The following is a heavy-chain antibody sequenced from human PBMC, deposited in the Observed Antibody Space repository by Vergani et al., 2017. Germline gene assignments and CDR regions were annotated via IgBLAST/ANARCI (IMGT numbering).Heavy chain of an antibody. D-gene: IGHD2-2*02. CDR3: ARARYCSSTSCYTGFYYYYYMDV. CDR2: INHSGST. Sequence: QVQLQQWGAGLLKPSETLSLTCAVYGGSFSGYYWSWIRQPPGKGLEWIGEINHSGSTNYNPSLKSRVTISVDTSKNQFSLKLSSVTAADTAVYYCARARYCSSTSCYTGFYYYYYMDVWGKGTTVTVSS. CDR1: GGSFSGYY. J-gene: IGHJ6*03. V-gene: IGHV4-34*01.